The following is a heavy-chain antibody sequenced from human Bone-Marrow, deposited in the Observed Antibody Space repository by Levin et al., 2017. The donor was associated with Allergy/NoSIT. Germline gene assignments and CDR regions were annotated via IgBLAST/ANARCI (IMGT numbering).Heavy chain of an antibody. CDR2: IYYSGST. J-gene: IGHJ6*03. CDR1: GGSISSYY. CDR3: ARALTVPAAMRLKLYYMDV. D-gene: IGHD2-2*01. Sequence: SETLSLTCTVSGGSISSYYWSWIRQPPGKGLEWIGYIYYSGSTNYNPSLKSRVTISVDTSKNQFSLKLSSVTAADTAVYYCARALTVPAAMRLKLYYMDVWGKGTTVTVSS. V-gene: IGHV4-59*01.